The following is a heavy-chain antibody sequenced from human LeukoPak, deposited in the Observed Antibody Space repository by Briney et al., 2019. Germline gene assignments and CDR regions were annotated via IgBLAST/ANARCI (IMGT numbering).Heavy chain of an antibody. CDR2: ISSSSNTI. V-gene: IGHV3-48*01. Sequence: PGGSLRLSCAASGFTLSSYSLNWVRQAPGKGLEWVSYISSSSNTIYYADSVKGRFTISRDNAKNSLYLQMNSLRAEDTAVYYCAREPYGYSYYYYMDVWGKGTTVTVSS. CDR1: GFTLSSYS. J-gene: IGHJ6*03. D-gene: IGHD5-18*01. CDR3: AREPYGYSYYYYMDV.